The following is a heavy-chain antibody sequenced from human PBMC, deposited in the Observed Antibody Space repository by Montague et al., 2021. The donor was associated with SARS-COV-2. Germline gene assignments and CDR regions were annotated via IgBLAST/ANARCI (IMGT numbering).Heavy chain of an antibody. CDR2: NYDRSKKNK. V-gene: IGHV6-1*01. Sequence: CAISGDSVTITRNTGDDRRRTPLKGSHAHGTNYDRSKKNKDYAESVKSRITIDPDTSKHQFSLHLNSVTPEDTAVYYCARIPVGSKYYFDFWGQGTLVTVSS. CDR3: ARIPVGSKYYFDF. CDR1: GDSVTITRNT. J-gene: IGHJ4*02. D-gene: IGHD2-2*01.